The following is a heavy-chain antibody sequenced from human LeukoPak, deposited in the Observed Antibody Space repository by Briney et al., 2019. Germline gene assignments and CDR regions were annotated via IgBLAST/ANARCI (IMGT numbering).Heavy chain of an antibody. CDR2: ISYSGIT. Sequence: SETLSLTCSVSGGSTSSGGYFWNWIRQLPGKGLECVGYISYSGITYYNPSLKSRITISLDTSKNQFSLKLSSVTAADTAMYYCARDLALGYCPSSSCSSPLFDYWGQGTLVTVSS. J-gene: IGHJ4*02. CDR3: ARDLALGYCPSSSCSSPLFDY. V-gene: IGHV4-31*03. D-gene: IGHD2-2*01. CDR1: GGSTSSGGYF.